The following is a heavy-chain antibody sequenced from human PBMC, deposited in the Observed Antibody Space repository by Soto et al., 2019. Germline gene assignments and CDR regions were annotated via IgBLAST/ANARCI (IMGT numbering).Heavy chain of an antibody. J-gene: IGHJ4*02. D-gene: IGHD2-15*01. Sequence: SETLSLTCTVSGGSISSYYWSWIRQPPGKGLEWIGYIYYSGSTNYNPSLKSRFTISRDNSKNTLYLQMNSLRAEDTAVYYCARDDRGGGSCYWGQGTLVTVSS. CDR2: IYYSGST. CDR3: ARDDRGGGSCY. V-gene: IGHV4-59*12. CDR1: GGSISSYY.